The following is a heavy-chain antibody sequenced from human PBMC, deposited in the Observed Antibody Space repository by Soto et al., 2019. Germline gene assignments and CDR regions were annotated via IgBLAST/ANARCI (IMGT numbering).Heavy chain of an antibody. CDR2: IYATGTT. CDR1: GASISGFY. V-gene: IGHV4-4*07. CDR3: ARDRKKNLRDWFDT. Sequence: PSETLSLTCTVSGASISGFYWSWIRKSAGKGLEWIGRIYATGTTDYNPSLKSRVMMSVDTSKKQFSLKLRSVTAADTAVYYCARDRKKNLRDWFDTWGQGISVTVSS. D-gene: IGHD3-16*01. J-gene: IGHJ5*02.